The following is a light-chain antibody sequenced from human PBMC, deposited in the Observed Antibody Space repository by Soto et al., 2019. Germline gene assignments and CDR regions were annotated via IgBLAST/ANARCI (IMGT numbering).Light chain of an antibody. CDR3: QQYNNWPPT. J-gene: IGKJ1*01. V-gene: IGKV3D-15*01. CDR1: QSVSGN. Sequence: EIVMTQSPATLSVSPGERATLSCRASQSVSGNLAWYQQKPGQPPRLLIYGASTRAAGIPARLSGSGSGTEFTITISRLQAEDFAFYYCQQYNNWPPTFGQGTKVEIK. CDR2: GAS.